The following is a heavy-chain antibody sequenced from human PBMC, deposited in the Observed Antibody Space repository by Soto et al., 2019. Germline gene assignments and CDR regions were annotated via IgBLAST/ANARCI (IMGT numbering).Heavy chain of an antibody. J-gene: IGHJ6*02. CDR3: ARAIDYYYGMDV. V-gene: IGHV3-21*01. CDR1: GFTFSSYS. Sequence: EVQLVESGGGLVKPGGSLRLSCTASGFTFSSYSMNWVRQAPGKGLEWVSSISSSSSYIYYADSVKGRCTISRDNAKNSLYLQMNSLRAEDTAVYYCARAIDYYYGMDVWGQGTTVTVSS. CDR2: ISSSSSYI.